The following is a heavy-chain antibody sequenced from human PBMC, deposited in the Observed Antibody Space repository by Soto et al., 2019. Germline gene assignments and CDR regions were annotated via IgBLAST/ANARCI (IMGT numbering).Heavy chain of an antibody. CDR3: AREGIANSHGYWPFDY. CDR2: IIPIFGTA. J-gene: IGHJ4*02. D-gene: IGHD5-18*01. Sequence: GASVKVSCKASGGTFSSYATSWVRQAPGQGLEWMGGIIPIFGTANYAQKFQGRVTITADESTSTAYMELSSLRSEDTAVYYCAREGIANSHGYWPFDYWGQGTLVTVSS. V-gene: IGHV1-69*13. CDR1: GGTFSSYA.